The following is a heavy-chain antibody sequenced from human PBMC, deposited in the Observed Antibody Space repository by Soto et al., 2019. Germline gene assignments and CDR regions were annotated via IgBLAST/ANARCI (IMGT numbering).Heavy chain of an antibody. V-gene: IGHV4-34*01. CDR3: ARGLEQWLDLYFDY. CDR2: INHSGST. Sequence: PSETLSLTCAVYGGSFSGYYWSWIRQPPGKGLEWIGEINHSGSTNYNPSLKSRVTISVDTSKNQFSLKLSSVTAADTAVYYCARGLEQWLDLYFDYWGQGTLVTVS. J-gene: IGHJ4*02. CDR1: GGSFSGYY. D-gene: IGHD6-19*01.